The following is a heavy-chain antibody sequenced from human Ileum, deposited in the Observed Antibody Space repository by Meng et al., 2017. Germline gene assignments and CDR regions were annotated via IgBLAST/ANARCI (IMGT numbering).Heavy chain of an antibody. D-gene: IGHD2-8*02. CDR3: VYSTGFLRV. CDR2: IDPNGVNI. Sequence: GESLKISCAASGFTFSSSWMHWVRQAPGKGLVWVSRIDPNGVNIAYADSVKGRLTISRDNAKNTLFLQMNSLRPEDTAVYYCVYSTGFLRVWGQGTLVTVSS. V-gene: IGHV3-74*01. CDR1: GFTFSSSW. J-gene: IGHJ1*01.